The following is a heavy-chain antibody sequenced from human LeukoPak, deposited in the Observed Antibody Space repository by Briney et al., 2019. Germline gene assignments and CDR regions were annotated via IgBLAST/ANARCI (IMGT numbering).Heavy chain of an antibody. CDR2: ISYDGSSK. CDR1: GFTFSSYA. D-gene: IGHD2-2*01. J-gene: IGHJ3*02. V-gene: IGHV3-30*04. CDR3: AKDGRGYQLLSDAFDI. Sequence: GGSLRLSCAASGFTFSSYAMHWVRQAPGKGLEWVTIISYDGSSKYYADSVKGRFTISRDNSKNTLYLQMNSLRAEDTAVYYCAKDGRGYQLLSDAFDIWGQGTMVTVSS.